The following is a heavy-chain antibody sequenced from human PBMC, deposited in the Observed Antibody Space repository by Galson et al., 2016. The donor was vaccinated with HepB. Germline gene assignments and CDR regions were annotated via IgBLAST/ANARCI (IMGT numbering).Heavy chain of an antibody. CDR1: GFSVSGNY. D-gene: IGHD1-7*01. CDR3: ARGNWNYAY. V-gene: IGHV3-53*01. J-gene: IGHJ4*02. CDR2: IYINGST. Sequence: SLRLSCAASGFSVSGNYMTWVRQAPGKGLEWVSVIYINGSTYYADSVKGRFTISRDNSKNTLYLQMNSLRTEDTAVYYCARGNWNYAYWGQGTLVTVSS.